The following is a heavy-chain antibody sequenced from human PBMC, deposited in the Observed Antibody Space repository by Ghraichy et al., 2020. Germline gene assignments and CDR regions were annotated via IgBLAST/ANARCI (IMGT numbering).Heavy chain of an antibody. V-gene: IGHV3-23*01. CDR2: ISGSDDNT. J-gene: IGHJ6*02. D-gene: IGHD3-3*02. Sequence: GGSLRLSCAASGFIFSNYAMNWVRQAPGKGLEWVSAISGSDDNTFSADSMKGRFTISRDNSKNTLYLQMNSLRAADTAIYYCAKDPGISSSLEFVMDVWGQGTTVTVSS. CDR1: GFIFSNYA. CDR3: AKDPGISSSLEFVMDV.